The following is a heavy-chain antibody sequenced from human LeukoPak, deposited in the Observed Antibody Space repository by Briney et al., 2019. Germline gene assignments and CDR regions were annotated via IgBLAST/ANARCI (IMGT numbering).Heavy chain of an antibody. J-gene: IGHJ4*02. CDR3: VRGQEVVYTPTFDY. Sequence: GGSLRLSCSASGFTFSTYAIHRVRQAPGKGLQYVSSIGTSGISTYYADSVTGRFTISRDNSKNSLYLQMSNLRPEDTAVYYCVRGQEVVYTPTFDYWGQGGLVTVSS. CDR1: GFTFSTYA. D-gene: IGHD2-8*02. V-gene: IGHV3-64D*09. CDR2: IGTSGIST.